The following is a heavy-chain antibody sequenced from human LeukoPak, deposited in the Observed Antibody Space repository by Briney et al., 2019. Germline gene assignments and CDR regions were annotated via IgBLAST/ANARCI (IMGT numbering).Heavy chain of an antibody. J-gene: IGHJ4*02. Sequence: PSETLSFTCTVSGYSISSGYYWGWIRQPPGQGLEWIGSIYHSGSTYYNPSLKSRVTISVDTSKNQFSLKLSSVTAADTAVYYCARYSSGWYYFDYWGQGTLVTVSS. V-gene: IGHV4-38-2*02. D-gene: IGHD6-19*01. CDR2: IYHSGST. CDR3: ARYSSGWYYFDY. CDR1: GYSISSGYY.